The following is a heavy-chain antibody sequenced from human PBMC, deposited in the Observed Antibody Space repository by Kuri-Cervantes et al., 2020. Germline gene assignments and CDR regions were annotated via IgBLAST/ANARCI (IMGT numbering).Heavy chain of an antibody. CDR3: ARHAYYYDSSGYFIFDY. CDR2: IYPGDSDA. V-gene: IGHV5-51*01. CDR1: GYSFTSYC. D-gene: IGHD3-22*01. Sequence: KVSCKGSGYSFTSYCIGWVRQMPGQGLEWMGIIYPGDSDARYSPSFQGQVTISADKSISTAYLQWSSLKASDTAMYYCARHAYYYDSSGYFIFDYWGQGTLVTVSS. J-gene: IGHJ4*02.